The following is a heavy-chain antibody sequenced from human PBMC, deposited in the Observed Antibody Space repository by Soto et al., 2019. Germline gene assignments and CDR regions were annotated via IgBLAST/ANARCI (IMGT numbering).Heavy chain of an antibody. CDR3: TTVRVADSALDH. CDR1: GFIFSNNG. Sequence: PGGFLRLSCVGSGFIFSNNGMHWVRQTPGKGLEWVAFMSYDGSDTFYADSVKGRFTISRDNSKNTLFLHMGNLRAEDTAMYYCTTVRVADSALDHWGQGTLVTVSS. CDR2: MSYDGSDT. J-gene: IGHJ4*02. V-gene: IGHV3-30*02. D-gene: IGHD3-10*02.